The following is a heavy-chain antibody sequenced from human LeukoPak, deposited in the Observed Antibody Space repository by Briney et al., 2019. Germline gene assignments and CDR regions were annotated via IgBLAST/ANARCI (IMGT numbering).Heavy chain of an antibody. CDR3: ARYSYDSSGYYWDYFGY. CDR2: IYTSGST. D-gene: IGHD3-22*01. J-gene: IGHJ4*02. V-gene: IGHV4-61*02. Sequence: SQTLSLTCTVSGGSISSGSYYWSWIRQPAGKGLEWIGRIYTSGSTNYNPSLKSRVTISVDTSKNQFSLKLSSVTAADTAVYYCARYSYDSSGYYWDYFGYWGQGTLVTVSS. CDR1: GGSISSGSYY.